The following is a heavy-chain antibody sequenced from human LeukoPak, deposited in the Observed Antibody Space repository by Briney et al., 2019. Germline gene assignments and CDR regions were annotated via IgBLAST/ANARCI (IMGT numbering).Heavy chain of an antibody. CDR2: IRNDGSNK. V-gene: IGHV3-30*02. J-gene: IGHJ4*02. Sequence: PGGSLRLSCVASGFTFSSNGMHWVRQAPGKGLEWVAFIRNDGSNKYYVDSVKGRFTIYRDNSKNTLYLQMNSLRAEDTAVYYCARVAINDYGDYFDYWGQGTLVTVSS. D-gene: IGHD4-17*01. CDR1: GFTFSSNG. CDR3: ARVAINDYGDYFDY.